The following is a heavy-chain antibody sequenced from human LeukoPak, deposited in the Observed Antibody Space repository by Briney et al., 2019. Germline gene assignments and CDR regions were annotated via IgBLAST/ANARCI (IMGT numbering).Heavy chain of an antibody. Sequence: GGSLRLSCAASGFTFSSYARSWVRQPPGKGLEWVSGISGGGGNTYYADSVKGRFTISRDNSKKTLYLQMNSLRAGDTAVYYCAKGGAGYCSSTSCLYYFDYWGQGTLVTVSS. CDR2: ISGGGGNT. CDR1: GFTFSSYA. V-gene: IGHV3-23*01. J-gene: IGHJ4*02. D-gene: IGHD2-2*01. CDR3: AKGGAGYCSSTSCLYYFDY.